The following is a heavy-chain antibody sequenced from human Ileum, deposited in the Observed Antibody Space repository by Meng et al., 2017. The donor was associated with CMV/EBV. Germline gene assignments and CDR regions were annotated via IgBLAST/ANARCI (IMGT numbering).Heavy chain of an antibody. V-gene: IGHV4-59*01. J-gene: IGHJ4*02. CDR1: GDSMRRYY. Sequence: QLPVQETVPRRVRPSETLSLTCTVSGDSMRRYYWSWIRQSPGKALEWIGYIYYSGNAVYNPSFKSRVTISVDTSKSQFYLKVNSVTAADTAVYYCARDGYFDSGTYPFDHWGQGTLVTVSS. D-gene: IGHD3-10*01. CDR3: ARDGYFDSGTYPFDH. CDR2: IYYSGNA.